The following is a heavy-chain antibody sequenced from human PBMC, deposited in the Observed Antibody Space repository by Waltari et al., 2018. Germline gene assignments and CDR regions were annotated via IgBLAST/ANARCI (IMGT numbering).Heavy chain of an antibody. CDR3: ARAVIRFLENWFDP. D-gene: IGHD3-3*01. CDR2: IYSSGST. J-gene: IGHJ5*02. V-gene: IGHV4-31*03. CDR1: GGSISSGGYY. Sequence: QVQLQESGPGLVKPSQTLSLTCTVPGGSISSGGYYWSWIRQHPGKGLEWIGYIYSSGSTYYNPSLKSRVTISVDTSKNQFSLKLSSVTAADTAVYYCARAVIRFLENWFDPWGQGTLVTVSS.